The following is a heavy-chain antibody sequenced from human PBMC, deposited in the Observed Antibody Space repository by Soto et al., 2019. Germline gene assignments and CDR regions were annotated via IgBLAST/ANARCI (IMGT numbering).Heavy chain of an antibody. J-gene: IGHJ5*01. CDR3: VRLIGNSWLDF. Sequence: SQTLSLTCAISGESVSSSSVTSNWIRQSPSRGLEWLGRTYYRSKWYNDYAESVKSRITINPDTSKNQFSLHLNSVTPEDTAVYYCVRLIGNSWLDFWGQGTLVTVSS. CDR1: GESVSSSSVT. V-gene: IGHV6-1*01. D-gene: IGHD1-26*01. CDR2: TYYRSKWYN.